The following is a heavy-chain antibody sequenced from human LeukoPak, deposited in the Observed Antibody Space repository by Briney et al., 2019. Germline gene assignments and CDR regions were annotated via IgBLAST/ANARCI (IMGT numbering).Heavy chain of an antibody. D-gene: IGHD2-2*03. J-gene: IGHJ4*02. Sequence: ASVKVSCKASGYTFTINHIYWVRQAPGQGLEFLGWMSPDSGNTNIAQRFQGRVTMTRDTSTSTVYMELGSLRSEDTAVYYCARDGSCSSTSCYGLDYWGQGTLVTVSS. CDR1: GYTFTINH. V-gene: IGHV1-2*02. CDR3: ARDGSCSSTSCYGLDY. CDR2: MSPDSGNT.